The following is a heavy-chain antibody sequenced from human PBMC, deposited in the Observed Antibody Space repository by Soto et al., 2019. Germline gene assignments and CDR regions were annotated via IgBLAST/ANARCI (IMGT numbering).Heavy chain of an antibody. CDR1: GFTFSSYS. CDR3: ASICTNGVCYTDYYYMDV. J-gene: IGHJ6*03. V-gene: IGHV3-21*01. CDR2: ISSSSSYI. D-gene: IGHD2-8*01. Sequence: GGSLRLSCAASGFTFSSYSMNWVRQAPGKGLEWVSSISSSSSYIYYADSVKGRFTISRDNAKNSLYLQMNSLRAEDTAVYYCASICTNGVCYTDYYYMDVWGKGTTVTVSS.